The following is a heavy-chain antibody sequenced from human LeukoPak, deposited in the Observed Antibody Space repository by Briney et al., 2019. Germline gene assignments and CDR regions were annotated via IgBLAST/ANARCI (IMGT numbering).Heavy chain of an antibody. V-gene: IGHV1-69*06. J-gene: IGHJ6*04. Sequence: SVKVSCKASGGTFSSYAISWVRQAPGQGREWMGGIIPIFGTANYAQKFQGRVTITADRSTSTAYMELSSLRSEDTAVYYCARDCSSTSCYDVWGKGTTVTISS. CDR3: ARDCSSTSCYDV. CDR1: GGTFSSYA. D-gene: IGHD2-2*01. CDR2: IIPIFGTA.